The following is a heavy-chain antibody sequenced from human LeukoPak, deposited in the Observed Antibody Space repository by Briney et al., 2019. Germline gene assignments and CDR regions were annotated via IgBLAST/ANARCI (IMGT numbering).Heavy chain of an antibody. J-gene: IGHJ6*03. CDR1: GGTFSSYA. D-gene: IGHD3-22*01. CDR3: ARGGYYYDSSGYSRRFRPNYYYYYYMDV. V-gene: IGHV1-69*13. CDR2: IIPIFGTA. Sequence: VASVRVSCKASGGTFSSYAISWVRQAPGQGLEWMGGIIPIFGTANYAQKFQGRVTITADESTSTAYMELSSLRSEDTAVYYCARGGYYYDSSGYSRRFRPNYYYYYYMDVWGKGTTVTISS.